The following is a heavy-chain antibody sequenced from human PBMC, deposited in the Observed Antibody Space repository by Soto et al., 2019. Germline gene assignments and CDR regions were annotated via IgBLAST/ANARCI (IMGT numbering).Heavy chain of an antibody. Sequence: SVKVYCKASGYSFTRYDINWVRQTTRQGLEWMGWMNPNRGSTGYAQKFQGRVTMPRNTSISTAYMELSSLRSEDTAVYYCARPWRIAAAGTEALDIWRQGTMVTVSS. D-gene: IGHD6-13*01. V-gene: IGHV1-8*01. CDR2: MNPNRGST. CDR1: GYSFTRYD. J-gene: IGHJ3*02. CDR3: ARPWRIAAAGTEALDI.